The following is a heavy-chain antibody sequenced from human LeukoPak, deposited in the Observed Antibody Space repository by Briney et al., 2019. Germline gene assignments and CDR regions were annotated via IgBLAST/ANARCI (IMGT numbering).Heavy chain of an antibody. J-gene: IGHJ4*02. CDR2: ISDSGST. V-gene: IGHV4-59*08. CDR1: GVSISNYY. CDR3: VRRKYRITAFDY. Sequence: SETLSLTCTVSGVSISNYYWSWIRQPPGKGLEWIGYISDSGSTVYNPSLESRVTISTDTSRNQFSLNLGSVTAADTAVYHCVRRKYRITAFDYWGQGTRVTVSS. D-gene: IGHD2-2*01.